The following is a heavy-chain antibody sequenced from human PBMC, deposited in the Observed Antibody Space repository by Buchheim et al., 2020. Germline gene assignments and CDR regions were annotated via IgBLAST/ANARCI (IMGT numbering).Heavy chain of an antibody. J-gene: IGHJ5*02. CDR2: INHSGST. CDR3: ARGYGSSTSCSNWFDP. CDR1: GGSFSGYY. D-gene: IGHD2-2*01. V-gene: IGHV4-34*01. Sequence: QVQLQQWGAGLLKPSETLSLTCAVYGGSFSGYYWSWIRQPPGKGLEWIGEINHSGSTNYNPSLKSRVTISVDTSKHQFSLKLSSVTAADTAVYYCARGYGSSTSCSNWFDPWGQGTL.